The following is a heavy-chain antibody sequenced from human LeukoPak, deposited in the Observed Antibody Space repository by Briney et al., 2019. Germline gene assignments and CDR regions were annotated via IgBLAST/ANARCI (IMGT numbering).Heavy chain of an antibody. Sequence: GGSLRLSCAASGFTFSSYAMHWVRQAPGKGLEWVAVISYDGSNKYYADSVKGRSTISRDNYKNTLYLQMNSLRDEDTAVYYCARAAVATPNPGYYYMDVWGKGTTVTISS. J-gene: IGHJ6*03. D-gene: IGHD5-12*01. CDR1: GFTFSSYA. CDR3: ARAAVATPNPGYYYMDV. V-gene: IGHV3-30*14. CDR2: ISYDGSNK.